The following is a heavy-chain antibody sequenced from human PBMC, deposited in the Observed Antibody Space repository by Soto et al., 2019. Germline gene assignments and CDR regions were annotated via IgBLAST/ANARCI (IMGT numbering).Heavy chain of an antibody. V-gene: IGHV3-23*01. CDR2: ISGSGGST. J-gene: IGHJ5*02. CDR1: GFTFSSYA. Sequence: GGSLRLSCAASGFTFSSYAMSWVRQAPGKGLEWVSAISGSGGSTYYADSVKGRFTISRDNSKNTLYLQMNSLRAEDTAVYYCAKGDYDSSGSNWFDPWGQGTLVTVSS. D-gene: IGHD3-22*01. CDR3: AKGDYDSSGSNWFDP.